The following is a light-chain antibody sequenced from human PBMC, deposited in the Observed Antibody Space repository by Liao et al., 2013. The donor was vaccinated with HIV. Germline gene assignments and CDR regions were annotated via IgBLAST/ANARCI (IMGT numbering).Light chain of an antibody. CDR3: QVWDSPSDHRV. Sequence: SYVLTQPPSVSVAPGKTARITCGGNNIGSKSVHWYQREPGQAPVLVIYYDSDRPSGIPERFSGSNSGNTATLTISRVEAGDEADYYCQVWDSPSDHRVFGGGTKLTVV. CDR1: NIGSKS. J-gene: IGLJ3*02. V-gene: IGLV3-21*04. CDR2: YDS.